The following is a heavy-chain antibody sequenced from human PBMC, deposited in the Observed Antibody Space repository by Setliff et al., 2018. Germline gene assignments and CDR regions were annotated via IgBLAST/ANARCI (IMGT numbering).Heavy chain of an antibody. V-gene: IGHV4-4*02. CDR1: GGSISSSNW. J-gene: IGHJ6*02. Sequence: SSETLSLTCAVSGGSISSSNWWSWVRQPPGKGLEWIGEIYHSGSTNCNPSLKSRVTISVDKSKNQFSLKLSSVTAADTAVYYCARFTGTTPYYYGMDVWGQGTTVTVSS. CDR2: IYHSGST. D-gene: IGHD1-7*01. CDR3: ARFTGTTPYYYGMDV.